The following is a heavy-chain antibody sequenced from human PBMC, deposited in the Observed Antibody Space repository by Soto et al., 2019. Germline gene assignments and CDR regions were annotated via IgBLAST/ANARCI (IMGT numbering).Heavy chain of an antibody. CDR3: ARDGAKGGYPRTDAFDI. J-gene: IGHJ3*02. Sequence: SVKVSCKASGGTFSSYAISWVRHAPGQGLEWMGGIIPILGTANYAQKFQGRVTITADESTSTAYMELSSLRSEDTAVYYCARDGAKGGYPRTDAFDIWGEGTRVTVSS. CDR1: GGTFSSYA. D-gene: IGHD5-12*01. CDR2: IIPILGTA. V-gene: IGHV1-69*13.